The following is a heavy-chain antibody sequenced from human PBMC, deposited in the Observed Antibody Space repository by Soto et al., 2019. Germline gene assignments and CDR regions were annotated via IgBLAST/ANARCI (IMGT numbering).Heavy chain of an antibody. CDR2: IYYTGST. CDR1: GCSISSNY. D-gene: IGHD4-17*01. CDR3: ARGGSYGDFFDY. V-gene: IGHV4-59*01. Sequence: SETLSITCTGSGCSISSNYWTWIRQSPGKGLEWIGYIYYTGSTKYNPSLKSRVTISLDTSKNQFSLRLTSVTSADTAVYYCARGGSYGDFFDYWGQGAQVTVSS. J-gene: IGHJ4*02.